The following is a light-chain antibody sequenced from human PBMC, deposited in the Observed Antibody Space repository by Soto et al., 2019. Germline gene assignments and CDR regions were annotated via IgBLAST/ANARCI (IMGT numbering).Light chain of an antibody. V-gene: IGLV2-14*01. CDR2: EVS. CDR1: TSDVGGYNS. CDR3: SSYTTNSPLNV. Sequence: QSALTQPASVSGSPGQSITISCTGTTSDVGGYNSVSWYQQHPGKAPTLIIYEVSDRPSGISNRFSGSKSGNTASLTISGLQAEDEADYYCSSYTTNSPLNVFGSGT. J-gene: IGLJ1*01.